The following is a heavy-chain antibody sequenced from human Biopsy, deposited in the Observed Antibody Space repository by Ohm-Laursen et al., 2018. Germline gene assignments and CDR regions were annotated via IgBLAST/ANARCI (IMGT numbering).Heavy chain of an antibody. D-gene: IGHD3-10*01. J-gene: IGHJ4*02. CDR1: GGSINSYY. CDR3: VRGGSGSFPFDY. Sequence: SQTLSLTCTVSGGSINSYYWSWMRQPAGKGLEWIGRLFTSGTTNYSPSLNNRVTMSVDTSKNQFSLRLTSVTAADTAVYYCVRGGSGSFPFDYWGPGTGHRLL. V-gene: IGHV4-4*07. CDR2: LFTSGTT.